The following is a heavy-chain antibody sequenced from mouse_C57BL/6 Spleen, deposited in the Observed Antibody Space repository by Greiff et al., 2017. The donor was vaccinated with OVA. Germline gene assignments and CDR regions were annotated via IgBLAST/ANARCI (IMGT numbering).Heavy chain of an antibody. V-gene: IGHV1-42*01. J-gene: IGHJ4*01. CDR3: ARSGSTLLYAMYY. CDR2: INPSNGGT. D-gene: IGHD1-1*01. CDR1: GYSFTGYY. Sequence: VQLKESGPELVKPGASVKISCKASGYSFTGYYMNWVKQSPEKSLEWIGEINPSNGGTTYNQKFKAKATLTVDKSSSTAYMQLKSLTSEDSAVYYCARSGSTLLYAMYYWGQGTSVTVSS.